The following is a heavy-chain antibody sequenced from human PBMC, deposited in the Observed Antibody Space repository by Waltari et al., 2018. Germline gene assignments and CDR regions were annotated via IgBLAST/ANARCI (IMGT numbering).Heavy chain of an antibody. D-gene: IGHD1-26*01. CDR1: GFTFSNAW. J-gene: IGHJ4*02. CDR2: IKSKTDGGTT. V-gene: IGHV3-15*07. Sequence: EVQLVESGGGLVKPGGSLRVSCAASGFTFSNAWMNWVRQAPGKGLEWVGRIKSKTDGGTTDYAAPVKGRFTISRDDSKNTLDVEMNSLKTEDTAVYYCTTGAAPSFDYWGQGTLVTVSP. CDR3: TTGAAPSFDY.